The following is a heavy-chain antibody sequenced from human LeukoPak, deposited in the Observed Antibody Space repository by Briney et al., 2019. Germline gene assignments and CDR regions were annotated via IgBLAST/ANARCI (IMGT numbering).Heavy chain of an antibody. V-gene: IGHV4-61*02. CDR1: GGSISSGSYY. Sequence: PSETLSLTCTVSGGSISSGSYYWSWIRQPAGKGLEWIGRIYTSGSTNYNPSLKSRVTISVDTSKNQFSLKLSSVTAADTAVYYCARELGQQLAPDAFDIWGQGTMVTVSS. J-gene: IGHJ3*02. CDR3: ARELGQQLAPDAFDI. CDR2: IYTSGST. D-gene: IGHD6-13*01.